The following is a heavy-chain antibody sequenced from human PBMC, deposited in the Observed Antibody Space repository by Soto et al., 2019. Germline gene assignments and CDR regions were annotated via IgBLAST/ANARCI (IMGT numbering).Heavy chain of an antibody. CDR2: IYYSGST. V-gene: IGHV4-59*01. CDR3: ARGYGDYVLDY. CDR1: GGSISSYY. J-gene: IGHJ4*02. Sequence: QVQLQESGPGLVKPSETLSLTCTVSGGSISSYYWSWIRQPPGKGLEWIGYIYYSGSTNYNPSLKSRVTISVDPSKTQCALKLSSVPAADTAVYYCARGYGDYVLDYWGQGTLVTVSS. D-gene: IGHD4-17*01.